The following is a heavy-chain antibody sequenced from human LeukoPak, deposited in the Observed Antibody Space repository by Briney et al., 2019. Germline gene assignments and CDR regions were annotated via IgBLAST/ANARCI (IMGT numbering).Heavy chain of an antibody. Sequence: ASVKVSCKASGYTFTSYGISWVRQAPGQGLEWMGWISAYNGNTDYAQKLQGRVTMTTDTSTSTAYMELRSLRSDDTAVYYCARTDFWSGYYGNWFDPWGQGTLVTVSS. CDR1: GYTFTSYG. D-gene: IGHD3-3*01. CDR3: ARTDFWSGYYGNWFDP. J-gene: IGHJ5*02. V-gene: IGHV1-18*01. CDR2: ISAYNGNT.